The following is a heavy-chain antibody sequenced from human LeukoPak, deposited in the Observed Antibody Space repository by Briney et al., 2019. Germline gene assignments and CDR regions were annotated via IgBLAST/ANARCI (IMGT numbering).Heavy chain of an antibody. J-gene: IGHJ4*02. CDR3: ARDIGIAVAVDY. Sequence: GGSLRLSCAASGFTFSSYAMHWVRQAPGKGLEWVAVISYDGSNKYYADSVKGRLTISRDNSKNTLYLQMNSLRAEDTAVYYCARDIGIAVAVDYWGQGTLVTVSS. CDR2: ISYDGSNK. CDR1: GFTFSSYA. D-gene: IGHD6-19*01. V-gene: IGHV3-30-3*01.